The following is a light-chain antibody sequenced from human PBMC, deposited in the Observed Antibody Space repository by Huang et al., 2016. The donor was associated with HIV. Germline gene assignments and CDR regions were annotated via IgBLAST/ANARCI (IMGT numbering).Light chain of an antibody. CDR1: QSVRDK. CDR3: QQYESWPPLT. V-gene: IGKV3-15*01. J-gene: IGKJ4*01. CDR2: ATS. Sequence: EIVMTQSPDTLSVSPGERATLSSRASQSVRDKLAWYQQKPGQAPRLLLPATSTRAAGVPARFSGSGSGTEFTLTISSLQSEDCGVYYCQQYESWPPLTFGGGTKVEIK.